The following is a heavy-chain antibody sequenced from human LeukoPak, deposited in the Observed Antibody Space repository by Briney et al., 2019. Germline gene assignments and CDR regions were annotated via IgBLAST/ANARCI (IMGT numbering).Heavy chain of an antibody. J-gene: IGHJ4*02. CDR2: IYYSGST. CDR3: ARHRWELALGFDY. Sequence: SETLSLTCTVSGGSISTGGYYWGWIRQPPGKGLEWLGSIYYSGSTYYNPSLQSRGTISVDTSNNQFSLKLSSVTAADTAVYYCARHRWELALGFDYWGQGTLVTVSS. D-gene: IGHD1-26*01. V-gene: IGHV4-39*01. CDR1: GGSISTGGYY.